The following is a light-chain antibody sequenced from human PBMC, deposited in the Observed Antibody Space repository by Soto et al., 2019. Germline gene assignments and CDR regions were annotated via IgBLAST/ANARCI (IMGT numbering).Light chain of an antibody. CDR2: DAS. Sequence: DIQMTQSPSTLSASVGDRVTNTCRASQSISSWLAWYQQKPGKAPKLLIFDASTLESGVPSRFSGSGSGTAFTLTISSLQPDDFATYCCQHYNSYPWTFGQGTKV. CDR1: QSISSW. CDR3: QHYNSYPWT. J-gene: IGKJ1*01. V-gene: IGKV1-5*01.